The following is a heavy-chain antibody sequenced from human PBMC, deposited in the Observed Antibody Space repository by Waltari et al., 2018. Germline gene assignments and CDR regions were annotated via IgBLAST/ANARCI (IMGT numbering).Heavy chain of an antibody. CDR3: ARQSYYDESGHD. V-gene: IGHV4-39*01. CDR2: IYYSGTT. CDR1: GSSISRSGYY. D-gene: IGHD3-22*01. Sequence: QLELQESVPGLVNPSDTLSLTCSVSGSSISRSGYYWVWLRQPPGKGLEWIGSIYYSGTTYYNPSLNSRVTIAVDTSKNQFSLKLTSVTAADTAMYFCARQSYYDESGHDWGQGTLVTVSS. J-gene: IGHJ4*02.